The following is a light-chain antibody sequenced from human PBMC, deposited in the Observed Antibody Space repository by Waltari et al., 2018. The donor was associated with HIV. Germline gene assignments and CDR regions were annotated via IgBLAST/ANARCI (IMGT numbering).Light chain of an antibody. V-gene: IGLV2-8*01. J-gene: IGLJ1*01. CDR2: EVS. CDR3: ASYAGSTNV. Sequence: QSALTQPPSASGSPGQSVTISCTGTSSDVGGYNYVPWYQLHPGKAPKLMIYEVSKRPSGVPDRFSGSKSGKTASLTVSGLQSEDEADYFCASYAGSTNVFGTGTKVTVL. CDR1: SSDVGGYNY.